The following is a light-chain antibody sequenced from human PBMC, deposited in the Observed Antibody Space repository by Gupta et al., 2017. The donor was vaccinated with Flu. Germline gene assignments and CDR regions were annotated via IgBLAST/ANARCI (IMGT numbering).Light chain of an antibody. Sequence: PPPSSAPVGDAVTSTSGARSSISSWLAWYQQKPGKVPKLLIYKASTGETGIPSRFSGSGSGTDFTLTISSLQPDDFATYYCQQYNSYSWTFGQGTKVEIK. J-gene: IGKJ1*01. V-gene: IGKV1-5*03. CDR1: SSISSW. CDR2: KAS. CDR3: QQYNSYSWT.